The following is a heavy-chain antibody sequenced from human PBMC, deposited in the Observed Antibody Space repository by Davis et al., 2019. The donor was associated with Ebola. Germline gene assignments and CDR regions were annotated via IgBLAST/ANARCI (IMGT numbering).Heavy chain of an antibody. CDR1: GGTFSSYA. CDR2: INAGNGNT. J-gene: IGHJ5*02. CDR3: ARAGGYCTNGVCYSWFDP. D-gene: IGHD2-8*01. Sequence: ASVKVSCKASGGTFSSYAISWVRQAPGQGLEWMGWINAGNGNTKYSQKFQGRVTITRDTSTSTVYMELSSLRSEDTAVYYCARAGGYCTNGVCYSWFDPWGQGTLVTVSS. V-gene: IGHV1-3*01.